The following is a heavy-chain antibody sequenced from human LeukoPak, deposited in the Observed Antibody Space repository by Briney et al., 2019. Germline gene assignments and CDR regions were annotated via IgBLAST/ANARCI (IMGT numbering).Heavy chain of an antibody. CDR1: GGTFSSYA. Sequence: SVKVSCKASGGTFSSYAISWVRQAPGQGLEWMGGIIPIFGTANYAQKFQGRVTITADKSTSTAYMELRSLRSDDTAVYYCARGGYDILTGPNWFDPWGQGTLVTVSS. CDR3: ARGGYDILTGPNWFDP. J-gene: IGHJ5*02. V-gene: IGHV1-69*06. D-gene: IGHD3-9*01. CDR2: IIPIFGTA.